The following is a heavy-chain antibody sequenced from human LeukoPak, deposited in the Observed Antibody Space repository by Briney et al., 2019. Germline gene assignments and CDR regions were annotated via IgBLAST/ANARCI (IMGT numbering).Heavy chain of an antibody. CDR3: ARDWYDIAARQDAFDI. Sequence: ASVKVSYKASGCTFTSYGISWVRQAPGQGLEWMGWISAYNGNTNYAQKLQGRVTMTTDTSTSTAYMELRSLRSDDTAVYYCARDWYDIAARQDAFDIWGQGTMVTVSS. D-gene: IGHD6-6*01. J-gene: IGHJ3*02. V-gene: IGHV1-18*01. CDR2: ISAYNGNT. CDR1: GCTFTSYG.